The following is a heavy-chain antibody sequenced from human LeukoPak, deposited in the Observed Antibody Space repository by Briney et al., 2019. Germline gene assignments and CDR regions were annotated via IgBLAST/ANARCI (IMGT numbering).Heavy chain of an antibody. V-gene: IGHV4-59*01. D-gene: IGHD4-17*01. CDR2: IYDSGTT. J-gene: IGHJ1*01. CDR3: ARGSGDYATSDAEYFQH. Sequence: SETLSLTCTVSGGSISSYYWSWIRQPPGKGLEWVGYIYDSGTTNYNPSLKSRVTISLDTSKNQFSLNLTSVTAADTAVYRCARGSGDYATSDAEYFQHWGQGTLVTVSS. CDR1: GGSISSYY.